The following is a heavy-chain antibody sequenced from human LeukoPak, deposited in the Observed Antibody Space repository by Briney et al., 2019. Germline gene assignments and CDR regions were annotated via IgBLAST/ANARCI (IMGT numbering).Heavy chain of an antibody. CDR1: GGSIISYY. J-gene: IGHJ1*01. CDR3: ATLTYCSGGSCFPKYFQH. V-gene: IGHV4-59*08. D-gene: IGHD2-15*01. CDR2: IYYSGST. Sequence: PSETLSLTCTVSGGSIISYYWSWIRQPPGKGLEWIGYIYYSGSTNHNPSLKSRVTISVDTSKNQFSLKLSSVTAADTAVYYCATLTYCSGGSCFPKYFQHWGQGTLVAVSS.